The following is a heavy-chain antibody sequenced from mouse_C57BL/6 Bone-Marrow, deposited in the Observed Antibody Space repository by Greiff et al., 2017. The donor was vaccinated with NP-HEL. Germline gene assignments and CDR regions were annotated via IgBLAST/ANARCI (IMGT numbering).Heavy chain of an antibody. CDR3: TTWGLYFAMDY. V-gene: IGHV14-4*01. CDR2: IDPENGDT. Sequence: VQLQQSGAELVRPGASVKLSCTASGFNITDDYMHWVKQRPEQGLEWIGWIDPENGDTESASKFQGKATITADTSSNPAYLQLSSLTSEDTAVYYCTTWGLYFAMDYWGQGTSVTVSS. J-gene: IGHJ4*01. CDR1: GFNITDDY. D-gene: IGHD3-3*01.